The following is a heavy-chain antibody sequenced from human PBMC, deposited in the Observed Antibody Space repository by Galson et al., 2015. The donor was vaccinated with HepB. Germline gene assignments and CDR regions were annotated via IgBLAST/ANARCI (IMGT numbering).Heavy chain of an antibody. V-gene: IGHV3-30*18. CDR1: GFTFSSYG. D-gene: IGHD6-19*01. J-gene: IGHJ4*02. Sequence: SLRLSCATSGFTFSSYGMHWVRQAPGKGLEWLAIISYDGSQKYYAASVEGRFTISRDNSGNTLFLVINSLRTDDTALYYCAKDRWTRRIALSGTDYWGRGTLVTVSS. CDR2: ISYDGSQK. CDR3: AKDRWTRRIALSGTDY.